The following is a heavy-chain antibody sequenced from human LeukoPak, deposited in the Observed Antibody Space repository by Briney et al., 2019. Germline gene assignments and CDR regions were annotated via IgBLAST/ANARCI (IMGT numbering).Heavy chain of an antibody. CDR1: GGSISSSSYY. D-gene: IGHD1-1*01. CDR2: IYYSGST. J-gene: IGHJ5*02. Sequence: SETLSLTCTVSGGSISSSSYYWGWIRQPPGKGLEWIGSIYYSGSTYYNPSLKSRVTISVDTSKNQFSLKLSSVTAADTAVYYXARDRNPSGTNWFDPWGQGTLVTVSS. V-gene: IGHV4-39*07. CDR3: ARDRNPSGTNWFDP.